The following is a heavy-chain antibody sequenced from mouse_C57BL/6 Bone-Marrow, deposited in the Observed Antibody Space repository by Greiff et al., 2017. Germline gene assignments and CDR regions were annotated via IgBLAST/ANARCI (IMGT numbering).Heavy chain of an antibody. CDR1: GFTFSSYA. CDR3: TRDPPLYGNYEKGAMDY. V-gene: IGHV5-9-1*02. D-gene: IGHD2-1*01. J-gene: IGHJ4*01. CDR2: ISSGGDYI. Sequence: EVKVVESGAGLVKPGGSLKLSCAASGFTFSSYAMSWVRQTPEKRLEWVAYISSGGDYIYYADTVKGRFTISRDNARNTLYLQMSSLKSEDTAMYYCTRDPPLYGNYEKGAMDYWGQGTSVTVSS.